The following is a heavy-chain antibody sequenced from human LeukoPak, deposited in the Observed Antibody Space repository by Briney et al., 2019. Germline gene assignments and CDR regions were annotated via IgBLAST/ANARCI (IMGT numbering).Heavy chain of an antibody. V-gene: IGHV3-23*01. CDR2: ISGSGGST. CDR3: ALQYGDYVSNAFDI. CDR1: GFTFSTYR. Sequence: GGSLRLSCAASGFTFSTYRMSWVRQAPGKGLEWVSAISGSGGSTYYADSVKGRFTISRDNSKNTLYLQKNSLRAEDTAVYYCALQYGDYVSNAFDIWGQGTMVTVSS. J-gene: IGHJ3*02. D-gene: IGHD4-17*01.